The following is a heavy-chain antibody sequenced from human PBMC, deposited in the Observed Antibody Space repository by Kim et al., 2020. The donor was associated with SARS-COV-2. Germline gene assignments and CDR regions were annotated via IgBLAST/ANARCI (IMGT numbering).Heavy chain of an antibody. CDR2: IYYSGST. V-gene: IGHV4-31*03. CDR3: ARVDIVAWAFDY. D-gene: IGHD5-12*01. CDR1: GGSISSGGYY. J-gene: IGHJ4*02. Sequence: SETLSLTCTVSGGSISSGGYYWSWIRQHPGKGLEWIGYIYYSGSTYYNPSLKSRVIISVDTSKNQFSLKLSSVTAADTAVYYCARVDIVAWAFDYWGQGTLVTVSS.